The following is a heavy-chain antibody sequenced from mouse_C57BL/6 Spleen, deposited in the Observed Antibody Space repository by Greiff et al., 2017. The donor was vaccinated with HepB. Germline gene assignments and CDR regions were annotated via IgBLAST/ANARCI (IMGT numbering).Heavy chain of an antibody. Sequence: EVQGVESGGGLVKPGGSLKLSCAASGFTFSDYGMHWVRQAPEKGLEWVAYISSGSSTIYYADTVKGRFTISRDNAKNTLFLQMTSVRSEDTAMYYCARRDYSNAFDYWGQGTTLTVSS. D-gene: IGHD2-5*01. CDR3: ARRDYSNAFDY. CDR1: GFTFSDYG. V-gene: IGHV5-17*01. J-gene: IGHJ2*01. CDR2: ISSGSSTI.